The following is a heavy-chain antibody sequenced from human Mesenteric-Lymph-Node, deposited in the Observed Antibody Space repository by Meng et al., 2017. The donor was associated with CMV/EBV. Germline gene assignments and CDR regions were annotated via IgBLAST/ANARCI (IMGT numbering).Heavy chain of an antibody. D-gene: IGHD3-3*01. CDR3: ARERATYDFWSGYYRLDY. J-gene: IGHJ4*02. Sequence: GESLRLSCAASGFTFSNYWMSWVRQAPGKGLEWVANIKEDGSEKYYVDSVKGRFTISRDNAKNSLYLQMSSLRAEDTAVYYCARERATYDFWSGYYRLDYWGQGTLVTVSS. CDR2: IKEDGSEK. CDR1: GFTFSNYW. V-gene: IGHV3-7*01.